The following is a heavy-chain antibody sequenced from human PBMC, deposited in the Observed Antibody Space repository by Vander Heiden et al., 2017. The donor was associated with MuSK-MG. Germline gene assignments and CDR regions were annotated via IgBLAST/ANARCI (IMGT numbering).Heavy chain of an antibody. Sequence: QVQLQESGPGVVKPSETLSLTCTVSGGSMSRDYWSWLRQPPGKWLEWIVYIYYTGSTNYNPSLKSRVTISLDTSKNQISLNLTSVTAADTAVYYCGRETHRAVDIWGQGTMVTVSS. V-gene: IGHV4-59*12. CDR3: GRETHRAVDI. J-gene: IGHJ3*02. CDR1: GGSMSRDY. CDR2: IYYTGST.